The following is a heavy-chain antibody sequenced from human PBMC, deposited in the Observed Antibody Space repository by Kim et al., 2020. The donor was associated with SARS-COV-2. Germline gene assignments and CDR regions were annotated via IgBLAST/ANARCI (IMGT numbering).Heavy chain of an antibody. J-gene: IGHJ2*01. CDR3: ASGSYYDGWYFDI. V-gene: IGHV4-59*09. D-gene: IGHD1-26*01. Sequence: YHPSLKSRVTISVDTSKNQLSLKLSCVTAADTAVYYCASGSYYDGWYFDIWGRGTLVNVSS.